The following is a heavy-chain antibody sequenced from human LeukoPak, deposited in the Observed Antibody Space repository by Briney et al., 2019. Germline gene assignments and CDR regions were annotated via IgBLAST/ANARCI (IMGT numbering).Heavy chain of an antibody. CDR3: ARDVRYYYYYYMDV. V-gene: IGHV4-34*01. D-gene: IGHD6-6*01. CDR2: INHSGST. J-gene: IGHJ6*03. CDR1: GGSFSGYY. Sequence: SETLSLTCAVYGGSFSGYYWSWIRQPPGKGLEWIGEINHSGSTNYNPSLKSRVTISVDTSKNQFSLKLSSVTAADTAVYYCARDVRYYYYYYMDVWGKGTTVTVSS.